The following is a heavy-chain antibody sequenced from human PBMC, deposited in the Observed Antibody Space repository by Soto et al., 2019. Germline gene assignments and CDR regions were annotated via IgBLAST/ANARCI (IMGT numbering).Heavy chain of an antibody. CDR3: ARGAAHYDSSGYYLDY. V-gene: IGHV4-30-2*01. CDR1: GGSISSGGYS. Sequence: SETLSLTCAVSGGSISSGGYSWSWIRQPPGKGLEWIGYIYHSGSTYYNPSLKSRVTISVDRSKNQFSLKLSSVTAADTAVYYCARGAAHYDSSGYYLDYWGQGTLVTVSS. J-gene: IGHJ4*02. D-gene: IGHD3-22*01. CDR2: IYHSGST.